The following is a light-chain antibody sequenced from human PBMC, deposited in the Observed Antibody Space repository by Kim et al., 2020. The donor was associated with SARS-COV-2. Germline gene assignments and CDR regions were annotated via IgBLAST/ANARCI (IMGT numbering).Light chain of an antibody. CDR3: SSYTSSSANG. V-gene: IGLV2-14*03. Sequence: GQSIAISCTRISSNVGAYNYVSWYQHHTGKPPKHKIYYVETRTSGVSDRFCGSKSGNTAALTISGLQAEDEAEYYCSSYTSSSANGFGTGTKVTVL. CDR1: SSNVGAYNY. J-gene: IGLJ1*01. CDR2: YVE.